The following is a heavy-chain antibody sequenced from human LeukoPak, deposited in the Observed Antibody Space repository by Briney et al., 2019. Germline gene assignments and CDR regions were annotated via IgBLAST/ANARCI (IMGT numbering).Heavy chain of an antibody. D-gene: IGHD6-13*01. V-gene: IGHV3-7*01. J-gene: IGHJ5*02. CDR2: IKQDGSEQ. CDR1: GFTFSSYW. CDR3: ARSPSSWYLGGWFDP. Sequence: GGSLRLSCAASGFTFSSYWMSWVREAPGKGLGCVANIKQDGSEQYYVDSVKGRFTISRDNAKNSLYLQMNSLRAEDTAVYYCARSPSSWYLGGWFDPWGQGTLVTVSS.